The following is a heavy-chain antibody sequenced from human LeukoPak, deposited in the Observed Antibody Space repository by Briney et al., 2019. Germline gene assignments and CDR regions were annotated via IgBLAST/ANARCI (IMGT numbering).Heavy chain of an antibody. V-gene: IGHV1-18*01. CDR3: AREPNYYDSSGYCY. Sequence: ASVKVSCTASGGTFSSYGISWVRQAPGQGLEWMGWISAYNGNTNYAQKLQGRVTMTTDTSTSTAYMELRSLRSDDTAVYYCAREPNYYDSSGYCYWGQGTLVTVSS. CDR2: ISAYNGNT. J-gene: IGHJ4*02. CDR1: GGTFSSYG. D-gene: IGHD3-22*01.